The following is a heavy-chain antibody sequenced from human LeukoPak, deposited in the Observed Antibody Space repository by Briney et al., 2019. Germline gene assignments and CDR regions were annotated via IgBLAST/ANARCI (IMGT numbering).Heavy chain of an antibody. CDR3: AKDRSRGIAVAGAKFPFDY. CDR2: ISYDGSNK. J-gene: IGHJ4*02. V-gene: IGHV3-30*18. Sequence: GGSLRLSCAASGFTFSSYGMHWVRQAPGKGLEWVAVISYDGSNKYYADSVKGRFTISRDNSKNTLYLQMNSLRAEDTAVYYCAKDRSRGIAVAGAKFPFDYWGQGTLATVSS. D-gene: IGHD6-19*01. CDR1: GFTFSSYG.